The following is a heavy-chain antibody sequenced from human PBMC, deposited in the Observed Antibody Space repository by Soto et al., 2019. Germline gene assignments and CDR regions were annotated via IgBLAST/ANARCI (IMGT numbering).Heavy chain of an antibody. V-gene: IGHV3-30*18. Sequence: GGSLSLSWTASGFTFSSYGMHWVRPAPGKGLERVAVISYDGSNKYYPDSVKGRFTISRDNSKNTLYLQMNSLRAEDRAVYYCAKEGIAARVVAFSDYYYGRDVWGQGTTVTVSS. D-gene: IGHD6-6*01. CDR2: ISYDGSNK. CDR3: AKEGIAARVVAFSDYYYGRDV. J-gene: IGHJ6*02. CDR1: GFTFSSYG.